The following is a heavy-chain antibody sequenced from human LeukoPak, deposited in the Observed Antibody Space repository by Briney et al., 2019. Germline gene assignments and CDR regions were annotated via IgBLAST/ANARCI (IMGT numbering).Heavy chain of an antibody. J-gene: IGHJ3*02. CDR2: ISGSGGKI. CDR1: GFTFSSYG. D-gene: IGHD6-13*01. CDR3: AKDRPAYSSGWYEFDAFDI. Sequence: QPGGSLRLSCAASGFTFSSYGMSWVRRAPGKGLEWVSGISGSGGKIYYADSVKGRFTISRDNSKNTLYLQMNSLRAEDTAVYYCAKDRPAYSSGWYEFDAFDIWGQGTMVTVSS. V-gene: IGHV3-23*01.